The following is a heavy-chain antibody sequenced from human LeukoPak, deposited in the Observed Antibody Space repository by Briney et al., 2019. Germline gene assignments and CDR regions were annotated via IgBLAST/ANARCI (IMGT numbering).Heavy chain of an antibody. Sequence: VASVKVSCKASGGTFISYAISWVRQAPGQGREWMGGIIPIFGTANYAQKFQGRVTITADESTRTAFMELSSLRSEDTAVYYSARDAADHFWQNVHYYYYMDVWGAGTTVTASS. D-gene: IGHD3-3*02. V-gene: IGHV1-69*13. CDR1: GGTFISYA. J-gene: IGHJ6*03. CDR3: ARDAADHFWQNVHYYYYMDV. CDR2: IIPIFGTA.